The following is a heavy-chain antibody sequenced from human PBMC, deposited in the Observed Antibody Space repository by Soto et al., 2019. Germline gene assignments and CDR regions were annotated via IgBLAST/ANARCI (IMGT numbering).Heavy chain of an antibody. J-gene: IGHJ5*02. Sequence: PSETLSLTCAVSGGSISSGGYSWSWIRQPPGKGLEWIGYIYHSGSTYYNPSLKGRFTISRDNAKKSLYLQMNSLRDEDTAVYYCAGGRITLRTWGQGTPVTVSS. CDR1: GGSISSGGYS. CDR3: AGGRITLRT. CDR2: IYHSGST. V-gene: IGHV4-30-2*01. D-gene: IGHD3-22*01.